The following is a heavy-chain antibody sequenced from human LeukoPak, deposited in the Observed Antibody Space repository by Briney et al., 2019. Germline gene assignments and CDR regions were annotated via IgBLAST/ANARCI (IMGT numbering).Heavy chain of an antibody. CDR1: GGSISSYY. D-gene: IGHD4-23*01. CDR3: TRTKVVYWYFDL. V-gene: IGHV4-59*01. Sequence: PSETLSLTCTVSGGSISSYYWSWVRQPPGGGLEWIGYIYYSGSTNYNPSLKSRVTISVDTSKNQFSLKLSSVTAADTAVYYCTRTKVVYWYFDLWGRGTLVTVSS. CDR2: IYYSGST. J-gene: IGHJ2*01.